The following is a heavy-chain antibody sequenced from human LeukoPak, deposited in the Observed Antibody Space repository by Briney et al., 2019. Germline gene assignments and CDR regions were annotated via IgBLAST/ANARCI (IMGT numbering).Heavy chain of an antibody. V-gene: IGHV4-61*02. D-gene: IGHD3-10*01. CDR2: IYTSGST. Sequence: SETLSLTCTVSGGSISSGSYYWSWIRQPAGKGLEWIGRIYTSGSTNYNPPLKSRVTISVDTSKNQFSLKLSSVTAADTAVYYCARDPLWFGELSGAFDIWGQGTMVTVSS. J-gene: IGHJ3*02. CDR1: GGSISSGSYY. CDR3: ARDPLWFGELSGAFDI.